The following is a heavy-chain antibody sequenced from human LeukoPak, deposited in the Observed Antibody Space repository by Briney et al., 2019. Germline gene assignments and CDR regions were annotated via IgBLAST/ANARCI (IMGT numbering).Heavy chain of an antibody. Sequence: SETLSLTCAVSGGSISSSNWWSWVRQPPGKGLEWIGEIYHSGSTNYNPSLKSRVTISVDKSKNQFPLKLSSVTAADTAVYYCAFVVVTATYYFDYWGQGTLVTVSS. D-gene: IGHD2-21*02. J-gene: IGHJ4*02. CDR2: IYHSGST. CDR3: AFVVVTATYYFDY. V-gene: IGHV4-4*02. CDR1: GGSISSSNW.